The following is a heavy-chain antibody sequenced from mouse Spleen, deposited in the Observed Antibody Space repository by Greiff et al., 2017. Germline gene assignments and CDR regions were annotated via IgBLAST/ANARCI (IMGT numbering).Heavy chain of an antibody. CDR2: ISNLAYSI. J-gene: IGHJ4*01. CDR1: GFTFSDYG. D-gene: IGHD2-4*01. Sequence: EVQLVESGGGLVQPGGSRKLSCAASGFTFSDYGMAWVRQAPGKGPEWVAFISNLAYSIYYADTVTGRFTISRENAKNTLYLEMSSLRSEDTAMYYCARMIFPYAMDYWGQGTSVTVSS. V-gene: IGHV5-15*02. CDR3: ARMIFPYAMDY.